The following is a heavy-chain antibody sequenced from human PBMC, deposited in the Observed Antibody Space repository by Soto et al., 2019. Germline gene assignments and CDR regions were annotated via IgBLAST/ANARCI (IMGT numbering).Heavy chain of an antibody. V-gene: IGHV3-64*01. Sequence: EVQLVESGGGLVQPGGSLRLSCAASGFTFSSCAMHWVRQAPGKGLEYVSAISSNGGSTYYANSVKGRFTISRDNSKNTLYLQMGSLRAEDMAVYYCAREDLGYCSGGSCEPLDYWGQGTLVTVSS. J-gene: IGHJ4*02. CDR2: ISSNGGST. D-gene: IGHD2-15*01. CDR1: GFTFSSCA. CDR3: AREDLGYCSGGSCEPLDY.